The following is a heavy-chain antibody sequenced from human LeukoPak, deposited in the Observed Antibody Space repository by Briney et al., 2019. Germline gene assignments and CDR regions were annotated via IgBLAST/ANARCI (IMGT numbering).Heavy chain of an antibody. CDR2: IYHSGST. V-gene: IGHV4-4*02. CDR3: ARDYYGSGSSFDY. J-gene: IGHJ4*02. D-gene: IGHD3-10*01. CDR1: GASLSNSNW. Sequence: SGTLSLTCAVAGASLSNSNWWTWVRQPPGKGLEWIGEIYHSGSTNYNPSLKSRVTISVDKSKNQFSLKLSSVTAADTAVYYCARDYYGSGSSFDYWGQGTLVTVSS.